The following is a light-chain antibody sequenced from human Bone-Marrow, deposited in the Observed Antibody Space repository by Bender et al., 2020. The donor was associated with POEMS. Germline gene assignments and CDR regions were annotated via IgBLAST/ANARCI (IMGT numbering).Light chain of an antibody. CDR3: GSSTTDNNWV. V-gene: IGLV3-21*03. Sequence: SFVLTQPPSVSVAPGKTARVTCGGPNIGDKTVHWYQQKPGQAPVLVVYDDTDRPSGIPERFSGSKSGNTASLTISGLQAEDEANYYCGSSTTDNNWVFGGGTKVTVL. CDR2: DDT. J-gene: IGLJ3*02. CDR1: NIGDKT.